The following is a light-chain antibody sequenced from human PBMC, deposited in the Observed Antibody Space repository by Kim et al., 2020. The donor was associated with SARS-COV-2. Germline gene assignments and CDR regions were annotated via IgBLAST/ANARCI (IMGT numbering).Light chain of an antibody. Sequence: EIVLTQSPGTLSLSPGERATLSCRADQSLNNNFLAWYQQKPGQAPRLLIHGASSRATGIPDRFSGGGSGTDFTLTISRLEPEDFVVYYCQQYGSSPLTFGGGTKLEI. V-gene: IGKV3-20*01. J-gene: IGKJ4*01. CDR2: GAS. CDR1: QSLNNNF. CDR3: QQYGSSPLT.